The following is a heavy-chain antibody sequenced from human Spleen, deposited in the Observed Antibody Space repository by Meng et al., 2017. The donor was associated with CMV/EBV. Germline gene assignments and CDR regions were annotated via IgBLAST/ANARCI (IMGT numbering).Heavy chain of an antibody. CDR2: IFHSGTT. CDR1: YYSISGGYY. V-gene: IGHV4-38-2*02. CDR3: ARQSPTTLTPGWFDA. Sequence: GSLRLSCIVSYYSISGGYYWGWVRQPPGKGLEWIGNIFHSGTTYYNPSLKSRVTISVDTSKNQFSLRLNSVTAADTAVYYCARQSPTTLTPGWFDAWGQGILVTVSS. D-gene: IGHD4-17*01. J-gene: IGHJ5*02.